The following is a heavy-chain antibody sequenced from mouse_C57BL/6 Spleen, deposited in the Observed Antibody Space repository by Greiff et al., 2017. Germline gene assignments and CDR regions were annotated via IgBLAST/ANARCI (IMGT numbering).Heavy chain of an antibody. J-gene: IGHJ2*01. V-gene: IGHV5-4*01. Sequence: EVKVVESGGGLVKPGGSLKLSCAASGFTFSSYAMSWVRLTPEKRLEWVATISDGGSYTYYPDNVKGRFTISRDNAKNNLYLQMSHLKSEDTAMYYCARDAGYYFDYWGQGTTLTVSS. CDR1: GFTFSSYA. CDR2: ISDGGSYT. CDR3: ARDAGYYFDY. D-gene: IGHD4-1*01.